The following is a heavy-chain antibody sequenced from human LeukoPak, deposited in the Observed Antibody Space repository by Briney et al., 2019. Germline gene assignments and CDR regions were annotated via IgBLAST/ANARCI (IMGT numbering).Heavy chain of an antibody. D-gene: IGHD5-12*01. CDR1: GFNFNNSA. V-gene: IGHV3-23*01. Sequence: GGSLRLSCAAAGFNFNNSAMSWVRQDPGKGLELVLHIVASSGATFYADSVKGRFTISRDHSRNTLYLQMNSLRAEDTALYYCAKGGYDYVEVGYFDSWGQGTLVTVSS. J-gene: IGHJ4*02. CDR2: IVASSGAT. CDR3: AKGGYDYVEVGYFDS.